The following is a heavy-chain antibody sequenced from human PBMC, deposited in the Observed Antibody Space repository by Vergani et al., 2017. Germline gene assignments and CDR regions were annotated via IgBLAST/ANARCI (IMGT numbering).Heavy chain of an antibody. Sequence: EVQLVESGGGLVQPGRSLRLSCTASGFTFGDYAMSWVRQAPGKGLEWVSAISGSGSSTYYADSVKGRFTIPRDNSKNTLYLQVNSLRAEDTAVYYCAKTPYSSASSYFDYWGQGTLVTVSS. CDR1: GFTFGDYA. D-gene: IGHD6-6*01. V-gene: IGHV3-23*04. CDR3: AKTPYSSASSYFDY. CDR2: ISGSGSST. J-gene: IGHJ4*02.